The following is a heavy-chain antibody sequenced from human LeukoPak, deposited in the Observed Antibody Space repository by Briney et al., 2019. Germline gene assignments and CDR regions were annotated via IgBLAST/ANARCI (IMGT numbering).Heavy chain of an antibody. Sequence: SETLSLTCTVSGGSINSYYWSWIRQPPGKGLECIGYIHYTGSTNYNPSLKSRVTISVDTSKNQFSLKLSSVTAADTAVYYCAKYSSGWYNWFDPWGQGTLVTVSS. CDR3: AKYSSGWYNWFDP. V-gene: IGHV4-59*01. D-gene: IGHD6-19*01. CDR2: IHYTGST. J-gene: IGHJ5*02. CDR1: GGSINSYY.